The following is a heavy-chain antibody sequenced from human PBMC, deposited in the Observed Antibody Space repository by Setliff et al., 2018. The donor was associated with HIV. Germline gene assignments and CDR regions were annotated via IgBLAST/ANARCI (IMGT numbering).Heavy chain of an antibody. D-gene: IGHD3-3*01. J-gene: IGHJ6*03. Sequence: GASVKVSCKPSGYSFTNHYMHWVRQAPGQGLEWMGRIIPILGVANYAQRFQGKVTITADKSTSTAYMELTSLRFDDTAMYYCVRGVQSPPHYSYYYMDVWGEGTMVTVSS. CDR1: GYSFTNHY. CDR3: VRGVQSPPHYSYYYMDV. V-gene: IGHV1-69*04. CDR2: IIPILGVA.